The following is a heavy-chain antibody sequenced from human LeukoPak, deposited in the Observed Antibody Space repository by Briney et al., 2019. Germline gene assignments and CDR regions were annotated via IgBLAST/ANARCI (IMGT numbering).Heavy chain of an antibody. CDR1: GYTLTDHD. J-gene: IGHJ4*02. CDR2: INPGNGNT. D-gene: IGHD3-22*01. V-gene: IGHV1-3*01. CDR3: ARDPSHYYDSSAPGDY. Sequence: ASVKVSCKAPGYTLTDHDLHWVRQAPGQRLEWMGWINPGNGNTKYSQKFQGRVTITRDTSASTAYMELSSLRSEDTAVYYCARDPSHYYDSSAPGDYWGQGTLVTVSS.